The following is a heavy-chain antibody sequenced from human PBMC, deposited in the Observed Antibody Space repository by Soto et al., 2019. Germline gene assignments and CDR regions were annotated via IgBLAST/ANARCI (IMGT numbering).Heavy chain of an antibody. Sequence: EVQLLESGGGSVQPGGSLRLSCAASGFTFSSYAMSWVRQAPGKGLEWVSAISGSGGSTYYADSVKGRFTISRDNSKNTLYLQMNSLRAEDTAVYYCAKGRGYCSSTSCYVGSDYWGQGTLVTVSS. CDR1: GFTFSSYA. CDR2: ISGSGGST. CDR3: AKGRGYCSSTSCYVGSDY. D-gene: IGHD2-2*01. V-gene: IGHV3-23*01. J-gene: IGHJ4*02.